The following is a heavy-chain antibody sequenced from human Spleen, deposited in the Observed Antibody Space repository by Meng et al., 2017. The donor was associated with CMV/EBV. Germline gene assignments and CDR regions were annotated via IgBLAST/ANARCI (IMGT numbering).Heavy chain of an antibody. V-gene: IGHV4-34*01. Sequence: SPTLSLTCAVYGDSFSNYFWNWVRQPPGKGLEWIGEINNKASTNYNPSLKSRVTMSVDTSKNQFSLKLTSVTAADTAVYYCARSNYCNTIPCSLLRADYYYGLDVWGQGTTVTVSS. CDR3: ARSNYCNTIPCSLLRADYYYGLDV. CDR2: INNKAST. J-gene: IGHJ6*02. D-gene: IGHD2/OR15-2a*01. CDR1: GDSFSNYF.